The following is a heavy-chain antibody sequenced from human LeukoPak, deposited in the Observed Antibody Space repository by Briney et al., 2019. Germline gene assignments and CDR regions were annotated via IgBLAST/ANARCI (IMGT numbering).Heavy chain of an antibody. CDR1: GFTFSSNW. J-gene: IGHJ6*02. Sequence: GGSLRLSCAASGFTFSSNWMNCARQAPGKGLEWVASINHNGNVNYHVDSVKGRFTISRDNAKNSLYLQMNSLRAEDTAVYYCASFGEYYGSGSYSPYYYGMDVWGQGTTVTVSS. V-gene: IGHV3-7*03. CDR2: INHNGNVN. D-gene: IGHD3-10*01. CDR3: ASFGEYYGSGSYSPYYYGMDV.